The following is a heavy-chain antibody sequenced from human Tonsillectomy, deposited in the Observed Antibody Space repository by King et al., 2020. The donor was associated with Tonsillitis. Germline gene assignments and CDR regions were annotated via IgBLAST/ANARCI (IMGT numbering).Heavy chain of an antibody. Sequence: TLKESGPTLVKPTETLTLTCTFSGCSLITSGVGVGWIRQPPGKALEWLALIYWDNDTRYSPSLKSRLTITKDTSRNKVVLTMTNMDPVDTATYSCARRHSGLLVAAPIRDAFDIWGQGTMVTVSS. J-gene: IGHJ3*02. CDR1: GCSLITSGVG. CDR2: IYWDNDT. CDR3: ARRHSGLLVAAPIRDAFDI. D-gene: IGHD5-12*01. V-gene: IGHV2-5*02.